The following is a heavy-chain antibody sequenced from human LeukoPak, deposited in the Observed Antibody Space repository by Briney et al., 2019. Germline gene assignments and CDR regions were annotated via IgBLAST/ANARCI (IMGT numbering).Heavy chain of an antibody. CDR2: IYHSGST. V-gene: IGHV4-38-2*02. J-gene: IGHJ4*02. CDR1: GYSISSGYY. D-gene: IGHD3-10*01. CDR3: AREVLLWFGELSQYFDY. Sequence: SETLSLTCTVSGYSISSGYYWGWIRQPPGKGLEWIGSIYHSGSTYYNPSLKSRVTISVDTSKNQFSLKLSSVTAADTAVYYCAREVLLWFGELSQYFDYWGQGTLVTVSS.